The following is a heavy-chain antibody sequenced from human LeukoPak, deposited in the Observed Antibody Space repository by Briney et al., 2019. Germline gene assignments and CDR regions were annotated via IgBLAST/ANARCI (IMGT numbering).Heavy chain of an antibody. CDR3: ARDSYYYDSSGSSYYFDY. CDR2: IYYTGST. V-gene: IGHV3-66*01. Sequence: GGSLRLSCAASGFTVSSNYMSWVRQAPGQGLEWVSVIYYTGSTYYADSVKGRFTISRDNSNNTLYLQMNSLRAEDTAVYYCARDSYYYDSSGSSYYFDYWGQGTLVTVSS. CDR1: GFTVSSNY. J-gene: IGHJ4*02. D-gene: IGHD3-22*01.